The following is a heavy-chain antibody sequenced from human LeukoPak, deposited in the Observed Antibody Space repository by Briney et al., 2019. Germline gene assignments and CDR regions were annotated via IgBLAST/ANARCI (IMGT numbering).Heavy chain of an antibody. CDR3: AKGLFSLSRIAVAGSDY. V-gene: IGHV3-30*02. CDR1: GFTFSSYG. J-gene: IGHJ4*02. D-gene: IGHD6-19*01. CDR2: IRYDGSNK. Sequence: GGSLRLSCAAFGFTFSSYGMHWVRQAPGKGLEWVAFIRYDGSNKYYADSVKGRFTISRDNSKNTLYLQMNSLRAEDTAVYYCAKGLFSLSRIAVAGSDYWGQGTLVTVSS.